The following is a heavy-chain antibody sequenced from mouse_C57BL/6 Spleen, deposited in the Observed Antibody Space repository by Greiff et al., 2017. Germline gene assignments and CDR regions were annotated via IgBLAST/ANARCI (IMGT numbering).Heavy chain of an antibody. V-gene: IGHV5-16*01. Sequence: EVQVVESEGGLVQPGSSLKLSCTASGFTFSDYYMAWVRQVPEQGLEWVANINSDGSSTYYLDSLESRFIISRDNAKNILYLQMSSLKTYDTATYYCSRYDYNEAMDYWGQGTSVTVSS. D-gene: IGHD2-4*01. J-gene: IGHJ4*01. CDR1: GFTFSDYY. CDR3: SRYDYNEAMDY. CDR2: INSDGSST.